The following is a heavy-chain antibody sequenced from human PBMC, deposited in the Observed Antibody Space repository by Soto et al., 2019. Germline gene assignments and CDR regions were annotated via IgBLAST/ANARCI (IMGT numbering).Heavy chain of an antibody. CDR1: GGTFSSYA. J-gene: IGHJ5*02. CDR3: ARDCISTSCYRAVNWFDP. CDR2: IIPIFGTA. V-gene: IGHV1-69*13. Sequence: SVKVSCKASGGTFSSYAISWVRQAPGQGLEWMGGIIPIFGTANYAQKFQGRVTITADESTSTAYMELSSLRSEDTAVYYCARDCISTSCYRAVNWFDPWGQGTLVTVSS. D-gene: IGHD2-2*01.